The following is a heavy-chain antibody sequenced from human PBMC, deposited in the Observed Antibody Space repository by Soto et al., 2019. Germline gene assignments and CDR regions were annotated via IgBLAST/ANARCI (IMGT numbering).Heavy chain of an antibody. D-gene: IGHD2-8*02. CDR2: ISYDGSNK. CDR3: ARDCLVAGFDY. CDR1: GFTFSSYA. V-gene: IGHV3-30-3*01. J-gene: IGHJ4*02. Sequence: GGSLRLSCAASGFTFSSYAMHWVRQAPGKGLEWVAVISYDGSNKYYADSVKGRFTISRDNSKNTLYLQMNSLRAEDTAVYYCARDCLVAGFDYWGQGTLVTVSS.